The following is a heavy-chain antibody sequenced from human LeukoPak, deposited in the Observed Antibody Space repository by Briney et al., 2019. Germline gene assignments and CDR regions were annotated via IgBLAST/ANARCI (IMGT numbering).Heavy chain of an antibody. Sequence: GGSLRLSCAASGFTFSTYAMSWVRQAPGKGLEWVANIKQDGSEKYYVDSVKGRFTISRDNAKNSLYLQMNSLRAEDTAVYYCARDRVAWELPGSAFDIWGQGTMVTVSS. V-gene: IGHV3-7*01. D-gene: IGHD1-26*01. CDR1: GFTFSTYA. CDR3: ARDRVAWELPGSAFDI. CDR2: IKQDGSEK. J-gene: IGHJ3*02.